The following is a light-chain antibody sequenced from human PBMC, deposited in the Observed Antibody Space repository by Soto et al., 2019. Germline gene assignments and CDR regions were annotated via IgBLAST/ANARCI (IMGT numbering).Light chain of an antibody. Sequence: QSVLTQPPSTSGTPGQRVTISCSGSSSNIGSNTVDWYRQLPGTAPKLLIYHTNRRPSGVPDRFSGPKSGTSASLAISGLQSEDEADYYCAAWDDSLNGRGVFGGGTKLTFL. CDR3: AAWDDSLNGRGV. CDR2: HTN. CDR1: SSNIGSNT. J-gene: IGLJ2*01. V-gene: IGLV1-44*01.